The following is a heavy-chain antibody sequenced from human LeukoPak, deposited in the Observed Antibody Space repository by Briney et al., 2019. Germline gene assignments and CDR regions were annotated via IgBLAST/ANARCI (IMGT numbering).Heavy chain of an antibody. D-gene: IGHD3-22*01. CDR2: ISYDGSSK. Sequence: PGRSLRLSCAASGFTFSSYAMHWVRQAPGKGLEWVAVISYDGSSKYYADSVKGRFTISRDNSKNTLYLQMNSLRAEDTAVYYCVRGADYYDSSGGSVDDAFDIWGQGTMVTVSS. CDR1: GFTFSSYA. J-gene: IGHJ3*02. V-gene: IGHV3-30*04. CDR3: VRGADYYDSSGGSVDDAFDI.